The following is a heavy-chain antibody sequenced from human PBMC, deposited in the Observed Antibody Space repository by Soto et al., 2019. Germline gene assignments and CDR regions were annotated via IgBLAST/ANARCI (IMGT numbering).Heavy chain of an antibody. CDR3: AKNWNWGSLVH. D-gene: IGHD7-27*01. Sequence: QVHLQASGPGLVKPSETLSLTCTVSGDSISPDYWSWIRQSPGKGLEWIGFIYYGGITNYNPSLKIRFPITVATRKHQFSQKLSSVTAAATAVCVCAKNWNWGSLVHWGQGTLVTVSA. V-gene: IGHV4-59*08. CDR2: IYYGGIT. J-gene: IGHJ1*01. CDR1: GDSISPDY.